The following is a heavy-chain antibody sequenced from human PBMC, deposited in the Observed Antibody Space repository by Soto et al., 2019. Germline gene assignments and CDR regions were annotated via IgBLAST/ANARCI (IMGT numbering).Heavy chain of an antibody. D-gene: IGHD3-22*01. CDR1: GYTFTSYY. V-gene: IGHV1-46*01. CDR3: AISPRSYYDSSGYYSFDY. CDR2: INTSGGST. J-gene: IGHJ4*02. Sequence: ASVKVSCKASGYTFTSYYMHWVRQAPGQGLEWMGIINTSGGSTSYAQKFQGRVTMTRDTSTSTVYMELSSLRSEDTAVYYCAISPRSYYDSSGYYSFDYWGQGTLVTVSS.